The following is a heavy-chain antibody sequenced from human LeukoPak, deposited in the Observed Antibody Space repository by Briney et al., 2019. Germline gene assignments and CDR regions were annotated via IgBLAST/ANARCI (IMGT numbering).Heavy chain of an antibody. V-gene: IGHV1-3*01. D-gene: IGHD5-12*01. CDR3: ARGLSGYDVDY. CDR1: GYTFTNYP. Sequence: AASVKVSCKASGYTFTNYPMHWARQAPGQRLEWMVWDNAGNGNTKYSQNFLGRVTISRDTSASTAYMELSSLRAEDTAWYYCARGLSGYDVDYWGQGTLVTVSS. CDR2: DNAGNGNT. J-gene: IGHJ4*02.